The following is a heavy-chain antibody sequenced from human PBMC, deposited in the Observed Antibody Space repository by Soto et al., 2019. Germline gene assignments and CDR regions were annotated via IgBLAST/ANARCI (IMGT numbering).Heavy chain of an antibody. CDR2: VRGNGDPP. D-gene: IGHD5-12*01. CDR3: VKSRGGNNFDFFD. CDR1: GFTFSSYA. Sequence: GGSLRLSCSASGFTFSSYAMHWVRQAPGKGLEYVSGVRGNGDPPFYADSVKGRFTISRDNSKNTLYLQMSGLSADDTAVYYCVKSRGGNNFDFFDWGQGALVTVS. J-gene: IGHJ4*02. V-gene: IGHV3-64D*06.